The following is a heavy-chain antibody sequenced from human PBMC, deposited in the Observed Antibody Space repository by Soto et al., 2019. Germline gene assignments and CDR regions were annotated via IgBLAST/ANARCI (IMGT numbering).Heavy chain of an antibody. J-gene: IGHJ4*02. D-gene: IGHD3-10*01. CDR1: GFTFSSYG. CDR2: ISYDGSNK. V-gene: IGHV3-30*18. Sequence: GGSLRLSCAASGFTFSSYGMHWVRQAPGKGLEWVAVISYDGSNKYYADSVKGRFTISRDNSKNTLYLQMNSLRAEDTAVYYCAKCPRYYGSGARDFEIDYWGQGTLVTVSS. CDR3: AKCPRYYGSGARDFEIDY.